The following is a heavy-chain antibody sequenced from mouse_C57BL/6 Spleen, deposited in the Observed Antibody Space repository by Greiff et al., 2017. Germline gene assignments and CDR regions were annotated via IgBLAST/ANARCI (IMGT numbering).Heavy chain of an antibody. V-gene: IGHV1-5*01. D-gene: IGHD1-1*01. Sequence: EVQLQQSGTVLARPGASVKMSCKTSGYTFTSYWMHWVKQRPGQGLEWIGAIYPGNSDTSYNQKFKGKAKLTAVTSASTAYMERSSLTNEDSAVYYGTRGYSSSYVDWYFDVWGTGTTVTVSS. CDR3: TRGYSSSYVDWYFDV. CDR2: IYPGNSDT. CDR1: GYTFTSYW. J-gene: IGHJ1*03.